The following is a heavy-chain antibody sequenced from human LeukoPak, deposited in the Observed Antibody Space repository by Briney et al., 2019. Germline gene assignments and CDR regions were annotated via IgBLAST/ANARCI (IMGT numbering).Heavy chain of an antibody. J-gene: IGHJ4*02. CDR3: AKDMGARSGYYPFDY. Sequence: PGRSLRLSCAASGFTFDDYAMHWVRQAPGKGLEWVSGISWNSGSIGYADSVKGRFTISRDNAKNSLYLQMNSLRAEDTALYYCAKDMGARSGYYPFDYWGQGTLVTVSS. D-gene: IGHD3-22*01. CDR1: GFTFDDYA. CDR2: ISWNSGSI. V-gene: IGHV3-9*01.